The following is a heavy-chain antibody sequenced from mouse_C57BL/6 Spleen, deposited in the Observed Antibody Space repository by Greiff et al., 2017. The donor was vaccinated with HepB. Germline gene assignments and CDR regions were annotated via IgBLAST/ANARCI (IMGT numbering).Heavy chain of an antibody. CDR2: IDPSDSET. J-gene: IGHJ3*01. CDR1: GYTFTSYW. Sequence: QVHVKQPGAELVRPGSSVKLSCKASGYTFTSYWMHWVKQRPIQGLEWIGNIDPSDSETHYNQKFKDKATLTVDKSSSTAYMQLSSLTSEDSAVYYCANGRRGGGFAYWGQGTLVTVSA. CDR3: ANGRRGGGFAY. V-gene: IGHV1-52*01.